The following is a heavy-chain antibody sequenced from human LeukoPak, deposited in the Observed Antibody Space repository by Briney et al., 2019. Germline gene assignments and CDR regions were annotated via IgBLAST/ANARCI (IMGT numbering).Heavy chain of an antibody. CDR1: GFTFSSYS. D-gene: IGHD2-15*01. CDR2: ISSSSSYI. CDR3: ARARVVVAANPFDY. V-gene: IGHV3-21*01. Sequence: GGSLRLSCAASGFTFSSYSMNWVRQAPGKGLEWVSSISSSSSYIYYADSVKGRFTISRDNAKNSPYLQMNSLRAEDTAVYYCARARVVVAANPFDYWGQGTLVTVSS. J-gene: IGHJ4*02.